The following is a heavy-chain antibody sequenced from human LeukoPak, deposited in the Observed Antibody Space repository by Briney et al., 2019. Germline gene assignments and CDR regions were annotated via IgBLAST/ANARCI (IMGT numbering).Heavy chain of an antibody. CDR1: GGTFSSYA. V-gene: IGHV1-69*05. CDR3: AREFPFYYDSSGYFDY. Sequence: ASVKVSCKASGGTFSSYAISWVRQAPGQGLEWVGGIIPIFGTANYAQKFQGRVTITTDESTSTAYMELSSLRSEDTAVYYCAREFPFYYDSSGYFDYWGQGTLVTVSS. J-gene: IGHJ4*02. CDR2: IIPIFGTA. D-gene: IGHD3-22*01.